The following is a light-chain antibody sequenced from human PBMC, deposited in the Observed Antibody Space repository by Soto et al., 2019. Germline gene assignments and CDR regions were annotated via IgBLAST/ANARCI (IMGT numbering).Light chain of an antibody. CDR1: SGSVSTSYY. Sequence: QTVVTQEPSFSVSPGGTVTLTCGLSSGSVSTSYYPTWYQQTPGQAPRTLIYSTSTRSSGVPDRFSGSILGNKAALTITGVQADDESHYYCVLYMGSGVWVFGGGTKLTVL. J-gene: IGLJ3*02. CDR2: STS. CDR3: VLYMGSGVWV. V-gene: IGLV8-61*01.